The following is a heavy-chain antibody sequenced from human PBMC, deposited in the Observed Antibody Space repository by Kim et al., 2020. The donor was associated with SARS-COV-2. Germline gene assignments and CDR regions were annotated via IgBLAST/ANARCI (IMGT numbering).Heavy chain of an antibody. V-gene: IGHV3-23*01. D-gene: IGHD1-26*01. J-gene: IGHJ3*02. Sequence: GGSLRLSCAASGFTFSRFAMHWFRQAPGKGLEWVGAIGGSGGTTYYAESVTELFTISISNANNTVILQMRSMSVKTAATYYCAKAGSRSYVGADSFDI. CDR1: GFTFSRFA. CDR2: IGGSGGTT. CDR3: AKAGSRSYVGADSFDI.